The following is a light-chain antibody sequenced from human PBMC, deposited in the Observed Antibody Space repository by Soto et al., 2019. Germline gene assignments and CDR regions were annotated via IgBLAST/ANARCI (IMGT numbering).Light chain of an antibody. CDR1: QSIISSS. Sequence: EIVLTQSPGTLSLSPGERATLSCRASQSIISSSLAWYQQKPGQAPRLLIYSASHRATGIPDRFSGSESGTEFTLTISSLQPDDFATYYCQHYNSYSEAFGQGTKVDI. CDR2: SAS. J-gene: IGKJ1*01. V-gene: IGKV3-20*01. CDR3: QHYNSYSEA.